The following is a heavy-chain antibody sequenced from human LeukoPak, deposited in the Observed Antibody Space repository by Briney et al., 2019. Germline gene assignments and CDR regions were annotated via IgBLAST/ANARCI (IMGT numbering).Heavy chain of an antibody. CDR2: IYTSGST. J-gene: IGHJ4*02. V-gene: IGHV4-4*07. CDR3: ARVSYYYGSGSYLVDY. Sequence: SETLSLTCTVSGGSISSYYWSWIRQPAGKGLEWIGRIYTSGSTNYNPSLKSRVTMSVDTSKNQFSPKLSSVTAADTAVYYCARVSYYYGSGSYLVDYWSQGTLVTVSS. D-gene: IGHD3-10*01. CDR1: GGSISSYY.